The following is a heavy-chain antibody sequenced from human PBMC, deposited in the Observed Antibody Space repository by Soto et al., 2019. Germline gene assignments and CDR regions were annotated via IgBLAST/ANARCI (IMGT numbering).Heavy chain of an antibody. Sequence: QVQLVESGGNVVQPGRSLTLSCAASGFSFSSHGMHWVRQAPGKGLEWVAHLWAGGNIRYYAYSVKGRFTISSDHSKNTLYLQMDSLGADDTAVYYCARDAQHLANYGMDVWGQGPTVTVSS. CDR1: GFSFSSHG. V-gene: IGHV3-33*01. J-gene: IGHJ6*02. CDR3: ARDAQHLANYGMDV. CDR2: LWAGGNIR. D-gene: IGHD3-3*02.